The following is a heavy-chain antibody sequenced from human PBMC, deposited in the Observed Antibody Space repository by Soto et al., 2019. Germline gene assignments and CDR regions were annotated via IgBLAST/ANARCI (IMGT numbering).Heavy chain of an antibody. D-gene: IGHD2-2*01. CDR1: GGMFYSSA. V-gene: IGHV1-69*01. CDR3: SFAPNWTYQLTRY. CDR2: LVPKNGSR. J-gene: IGHJ4*02. Sequence: QVQMVQSGAEVKEPGSSVRVSCKASGGMFYSSAIKWVRQAPGQGLEWRGGLVPKNGSRKYAEEFLGRVTIHADSSATTAYMDLSGLKAEVTAVYYCSFAPNWTYQLTRYWGRGPHVTVSS.